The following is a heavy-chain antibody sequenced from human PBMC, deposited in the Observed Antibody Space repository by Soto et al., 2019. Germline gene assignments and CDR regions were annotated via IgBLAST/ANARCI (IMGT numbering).Heavy chain of an antibody. CDR1: GFTFSSYG. Sequence: GSLRLSCAASGFTFSSYGMHWVRQAPGKGLEWVAVIWYDGSNKYYADSVKGRFTISRDNSKNTLYLQMNSLRAEDTAVYYCARDDYYDSSGYYLGLDYWRQRTLVTVSS. V-gene: IGHV3-33*01. CDR3: ARDDYYDSSGYYLGLDY. D-gene: IGHD3-22*01. J-gene: IGHJ4*02. CDR2: IWYDGSNK.